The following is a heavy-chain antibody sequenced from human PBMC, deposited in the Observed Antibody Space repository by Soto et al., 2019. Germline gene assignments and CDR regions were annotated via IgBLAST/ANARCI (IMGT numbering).Heavy chain of an antibody. Sequence: EVQLLESGGGLVQPGGSLRLSCAASGFTFSSYAMSWVRQAPGKGLEWVSAISGSGGSTYYADSVKGRFTISRDNSKNTLYLQMSSVRAEDTAVYYCAKRGRAGTTLDAFDIWGQGTMVTVSS. CDR1: GFTFSSYA. CDR2: ISGSGGST. CDR3: AKRGRAGTTLDAFDI. D-gene: IGHD1-1*01. V-gene: IGHV3-23*01. J-gene: IGHJ3*02.